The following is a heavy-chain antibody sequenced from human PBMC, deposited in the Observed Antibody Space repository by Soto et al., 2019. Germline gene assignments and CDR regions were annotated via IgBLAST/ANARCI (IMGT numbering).Heavy chain of an antibody. CDR2: IYYSGST. CDR1: GGSISSSSYY. Sequence: PSETLSLTCTVSGGSISSSSYYWGWIRQPPGKGLEWIGSIYYSGSTYYNPSLKSRVTISVDTSKNQFSLKLSSVTAADTAVYYCARHEDYGDSSGYYVNHFDYWGQGTLVTVSS. CDR3: ARHEDYGDSSGYYVNHFDY. J-gene: IGHJ4*02. D-gene: IGHD3-22*01. V-gene: IGHV4-39*01.